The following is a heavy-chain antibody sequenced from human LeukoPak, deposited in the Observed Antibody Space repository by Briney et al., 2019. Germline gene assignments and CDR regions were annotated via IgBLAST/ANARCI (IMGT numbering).Heavy chain of an antibody. CDR2: IYHSGST. V-gene: IGHV4-30-2*01. Sequence: SETLSLTCAVSGGSISSGGYSWSWIRQPPGKGLEWIGYIYHSGSTYYNPSLKSRVTISVDRSKNQFSLKLSSVTAADTAVYYCARDLAGKNDYWGQGTLVTVSS. D-gene: IGHD1-14*01. CDR3: ARDLAGKNDY. J-gene: IGHJ4*02. CDR1: GGSISSGGYS.